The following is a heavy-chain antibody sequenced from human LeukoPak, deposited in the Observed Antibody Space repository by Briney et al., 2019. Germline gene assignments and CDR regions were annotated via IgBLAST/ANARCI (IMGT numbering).Heavy chain of an antibody. CDR2: IRTRAKGYTT. J-gene: IGHJ3*02. Sequence: GGSLTLSCAPSRFTFSDQYMEWARQAPGKGLEWVARIRTRAKGYTTQYAPSVRDRFSISRDDSTKSVYLQMNSLKTEDTAVYFCARVGDYYDTRGFSSDAFDIWGLGTMVSVAS. V-gene: IGHV3-72*01. CDR3: ARVGDYYDTRGFSSDAFDI. CDR1: RFTFSDQY. D-gene: IGHD3-22*01.